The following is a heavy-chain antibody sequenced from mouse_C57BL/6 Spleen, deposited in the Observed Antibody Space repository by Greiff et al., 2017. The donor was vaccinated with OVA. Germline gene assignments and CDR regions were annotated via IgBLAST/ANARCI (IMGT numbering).Heavy chain of an antibody. CDR3: ARSSGYYYGSSSWFAY. Sequence: VQRVESGPELVKPGASVKISCKASGYTFTDYYINWVKQRPGQGLEWIGWIFPGSGSTYYNEKFKGKATLTVDKSSSTAYMLLSSLTSEDSAVYFCARSSGYYYGSSSWFAYWGQGTLVTVSA. CDR1: GYTFTDYY. CDR2: IFPGSGST. J-gene: IGHJ3*01. D-gene: IGHD1-1*01. V-gene: IGHV1-75*01.